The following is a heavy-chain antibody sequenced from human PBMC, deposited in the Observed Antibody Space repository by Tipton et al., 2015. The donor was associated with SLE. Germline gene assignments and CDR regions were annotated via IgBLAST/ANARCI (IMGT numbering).Heavy chain of an antibody. Sequence: SLRLSCAASGFTFSSHWMSWVRQAPGKGLEWVANIKQDGSEKYYVDSVKGRFTISRDNAKNSLYLQMNSLRAEDTAVYYCAREAYSGSYFDSWGQGTLVTVSS. CDR1: GFTFSSHW. J-gene: IGHJ4*02. CDR2: IKQDGSEK. V-gene: IGHV3-7*01. CDR3: AREAYSGSYFDS. D-gene: IGHD1-26*01.